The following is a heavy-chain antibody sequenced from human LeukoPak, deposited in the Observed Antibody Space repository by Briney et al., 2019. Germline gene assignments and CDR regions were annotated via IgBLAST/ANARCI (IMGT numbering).Heavy chain of an antibody. V-gene: IGHV3-74*01. CDR3: VSFYETY. J-gene: IGHJ4*02. CDR1: GFTFSSHW. Sequence: PGGSLRLSCAASGFTFSSHWMHWVRQAPGKGLVCVSRIKSDGTYSDYGDSVRGRFTISRDNAKDTLYLQMNSLRAEDTAVYYCVSFYETYWGRGTLVTVSS. D-gene: IGHD2/OR15-2a*01. CDR2: IKSDGTYS.